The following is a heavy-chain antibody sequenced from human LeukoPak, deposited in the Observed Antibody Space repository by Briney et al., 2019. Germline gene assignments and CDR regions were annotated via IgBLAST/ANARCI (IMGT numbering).Heavy chain of an antibody. CDR3: ARGGIAGRAVYYYYMDV. CDR2: ISYDGGNK. Sequence: GRSLRLSCAPSGFPFDNYAMHWVRQAPGKGLEWVSLISYDGGNKNYADSVKGRFTISRDNVEKSAYLELSGLTGQDTAIYYCARGGIAGRAVYYYYMDVWGKGTTVTVSS. V-gene: IGHV3-30*04. D-gene: IGHD6-6*01. J-gene: IGHJ6*03. CDR1: GFPFDNYA.